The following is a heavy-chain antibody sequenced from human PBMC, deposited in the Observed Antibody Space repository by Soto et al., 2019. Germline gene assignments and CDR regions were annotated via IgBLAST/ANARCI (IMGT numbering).Heavy chain of an antibody. CDR2: IYHSGST. CDR3: AAGGGLPRYY. J-gene: IGHJ4*02. V-gene: IGHV4-30-2*01. D-gene: IGHD5-12*01. Sequence: QLQLQESGSGLVKPSQTLSLTCAVSGGSISSGGYSWSWIRQPPGKGLEWIGYIYHSGSTYYNPSLKSRVTRSVDRSKNQFALKLSSVTAADTDVYYCAAGGGLPRYYWGQGTLVTVSS. CDR1: GGSISSGGYS.